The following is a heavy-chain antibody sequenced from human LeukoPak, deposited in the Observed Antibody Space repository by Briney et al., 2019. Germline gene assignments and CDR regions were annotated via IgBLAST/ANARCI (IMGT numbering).Heavy chain of an antibody. CDR1: GFSISDYY. J-gene: IGHJ6*02. D-gene: IGHD2-15*01. V-gene: IGHV3-11*01. Sequence: GGTLTLTCAVSGFSISDYYLCWIRQPPAQGREWVSSISSNGSSIYYYDSVKSRFTISTDNAKNSLSLQMNSLRAADTAGYYCAKDSGSGGPPHNCDYHGMDVYVRGPTATV. CDR3: AKDSGSGGPPHNCDYHGMDV. CDR2: ISSNGSSI.